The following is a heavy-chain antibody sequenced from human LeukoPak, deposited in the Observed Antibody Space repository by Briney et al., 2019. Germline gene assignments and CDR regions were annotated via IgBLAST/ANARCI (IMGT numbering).Heavy chain of an antibody. Sequence: GASVKVSCKASGYTFSNYAMNWVRQAPGQGLEWMGWINTITGNSTYAQGFTGRFVLSLDTSVSTAYLQINSLKAGGTAVYYCARRGVFGYSHDLWGRGTLITVSS. CDR1: GYTFSNYA. D-gene: IGHD5-18*01. J-gene: IGHJ2*01. CDR3: ARRGVFGYSHDL. V-gene: IGHV7-4-1*02. CDR2: INTITGNS.